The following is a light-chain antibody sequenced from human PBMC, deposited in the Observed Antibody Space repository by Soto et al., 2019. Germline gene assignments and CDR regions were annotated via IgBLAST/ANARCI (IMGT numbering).Light chain of an antibody. Sequence: QAVLTQSPSASASLGASVKLTCTLSSGHSSYAIAWHQQQPEKGPRYLMKLNSDGSHSKGDGIPDRFSGSSSGAERYLTISSLQSEDEADYYCQTWGTGIRVFGGVTKLTV. CDR2: LNSDGSH. CDR3: QTWGTGIRV. CDR1: SGHSSYA. V-gene: IGLV4-69*01. J-gene: IGLJ3*02.